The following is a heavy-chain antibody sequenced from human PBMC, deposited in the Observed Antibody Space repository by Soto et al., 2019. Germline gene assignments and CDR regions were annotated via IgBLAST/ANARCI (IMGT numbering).Heavy chain of an antibody. CDR2: IYYSGST. V-gene: IGHV4-30-4*01. Sequence: SETLSLTCTVSGGSISSGDYYWSWIRQPPGKGLEWIGYIYYSGSTYYNPSLKSRVTISVDTSKNQFSLKLSSVTAADTAVYYCARVRWLEGMDVWGQGTTVTVSS. CDR3: ARVRWLEGMDV. D-gene: IGHD4-17*01. J-gene: IGHJ6*02. CDR1: GGSISSGDYY.